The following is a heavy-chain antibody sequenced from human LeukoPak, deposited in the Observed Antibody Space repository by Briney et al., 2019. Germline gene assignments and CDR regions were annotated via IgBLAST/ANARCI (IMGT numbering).Heavy chain of an antibody. V-gene: IGHV4-59*01. CDR1: GGSISSYC. CDR3: ARVHAYYDILTGYYNDLSQAYYFDY. Sequence: KPSENLSLNCTVSGGSISSYCWSWLRQPPGKGPVGIGVLYYSGGNNYNPSLKSRVTISVDTSKNQFSLKLSSVTAADTAVYYCARVHAYYDILTGYYNDLSQAYYFDYWGQGTLVTVSS. CDR2: LYYSGGN. J-gene: IGHJ4*02. D-gene: IGHD3-9*01.